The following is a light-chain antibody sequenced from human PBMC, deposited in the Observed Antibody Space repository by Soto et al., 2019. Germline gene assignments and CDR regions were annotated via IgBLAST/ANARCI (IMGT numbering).Light chain of an antibody. CDR2: EIS. J-gene: IGLJ2*01. CDR3: SSYTISSTLVV. V-gene: IGLV2-14*01. CDR1: NSDVGGYNY. Sequence: QSALTQPASVSGSPGQSITISCTGTNSDVGGYNYVSWYQQHPGKAPKLMIYEISNRPSGVSNRFSGSKSGNTASLAISGLQAEDEADYYCSSYTISSTLVVFGGGTKLTVL.